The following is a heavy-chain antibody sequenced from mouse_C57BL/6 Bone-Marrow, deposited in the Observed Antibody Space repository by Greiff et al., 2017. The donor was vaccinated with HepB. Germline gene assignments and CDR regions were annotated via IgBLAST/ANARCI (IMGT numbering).Heavy chain of an antibody. CDR2: IHPNSGST. D-gene: IGHD1-1*01. CDR3: ARGPYGSSYGY. V-gene: IGHV1-64*01. J-gene: IGHJ2*01. Sequence: QVQLQQPGAELVKPGASVKLSCKASGYTFTSYWMHWVKQRPGQGLEWIGMIHPNSGSTNYNEKFKSKATLTVDTSSSTAYMQLSSLTSEDSAVYYCARGPYGSSYGYWGQGTTLTVSS. CDR1: GYTFTSYW.